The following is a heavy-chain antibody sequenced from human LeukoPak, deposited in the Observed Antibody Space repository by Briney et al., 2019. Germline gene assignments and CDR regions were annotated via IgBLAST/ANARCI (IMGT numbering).Heavy chain of an antibody. CDR3: ARSRVVYSSSSGRSGYMDV. CDR1: GFTFNRHW. CDR2: ISQDGSNK. D-gene: IGHD6-6*01. Sequence: PGGSLRLSCAASGFTFNRHWMTWVRQAPGKGLQWVANISQDGSNKYYADSVKGRFTISRDNSKNTLYLQMNSLRAEDTAVYYCARSRVVYSSSSGRSGYMDVWGKGTTVTVSS. J-gene: IGHJ6*03. V-gene: IGHV3-7*01.